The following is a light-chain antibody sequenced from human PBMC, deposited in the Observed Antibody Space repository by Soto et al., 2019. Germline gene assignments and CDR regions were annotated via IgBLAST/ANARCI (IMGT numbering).Light chain of an antibody. CDR3: QQYNSYPT. V-gene: IGKV1-5*03. J-gene: IGKJ1*01. CDR1: QSISSW. Sequence: DLPMTQSPSTLSASVGDRVTITCRASQSISSWLAWYQQKPGKAPKLLIYKASSLESGVPSRFSGSGSGTEFTLTISSLQPDDSATYYCQQYNSYPTFGQGTKVEIK. CDR2: KAS.